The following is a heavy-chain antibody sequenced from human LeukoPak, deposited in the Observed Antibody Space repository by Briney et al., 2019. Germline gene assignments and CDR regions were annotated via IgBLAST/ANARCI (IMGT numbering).Heavy chain of an antibody. J-gene: IGHJ4*02. V-gene: IGHV3-21*01. CDR1: GFTFITYS. Sequence: KPGGSLRLSCAASGFTFITYSMNWVRQAPGKGLEWVSFISASENNLYYADSVKGRFTISRDNSKNTLYLQMNSLRAEDTAVYYCAKDGFWSGYPLDYWGQGTLVTVSS. CDR3: AKDGFWSGYPLDY. D-gene: IGHD3-3*01. CDR2: ISASENNL.